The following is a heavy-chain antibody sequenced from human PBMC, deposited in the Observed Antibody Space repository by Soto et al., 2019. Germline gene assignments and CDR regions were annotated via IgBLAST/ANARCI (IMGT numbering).Heavy chain of an antibody. D-gene: IGHD6-13*01. CDR3: AGGIAARLLGF. CDR1: GGSISSGGYS. V-gene: IGHV4-30-2*01. Sequence: QLQLQESGAGLVKPSQTLSLTCAVSGGSISSGGYSWSGIRQPPGQDLEGVGYIYQSGSTYYNPSLKSRVTISVDRSKNQFSLKLSSVTAADTAVYYCAGGIAARLLGFWGQGTLVTVSS. J-gene: IGHJ4*02. CDR2: IYQSGST.